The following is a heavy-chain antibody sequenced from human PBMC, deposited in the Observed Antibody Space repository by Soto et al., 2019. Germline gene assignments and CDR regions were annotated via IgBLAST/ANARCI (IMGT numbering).Heavy chain of an antibody. CDR1: GFSFSTSGVG. D-gene: IGHD3-10*01. V-gene: IGHV2-5*02. J-gene: IGHJ4*02. CDR3: AHRQGFGELPY. CDR2: IYWDDDK. Sequence: QITLKESGPTLVKHTQTLTLTCTFSGFSFSTSGVGVGWIRQPPGKALEWLALIYWDDDKRYSPSLKSSLTITKDTSKNQLVLTMTNMDPVDTATYYCAHRQGFGELPYWGQGTLVTVSS.